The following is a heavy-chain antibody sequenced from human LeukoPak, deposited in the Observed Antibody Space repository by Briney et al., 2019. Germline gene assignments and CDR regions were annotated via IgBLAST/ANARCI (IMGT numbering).Heavy chain of an antibody. J-gene: IGHJ3*02. CDR1: GGSISSYC. CDR3: VGYCSSTSCYGDAFDI. CDR2: IYYSGST. D-gene: IGHD2-2*01. V-gene: IGHV4-59*01. Sequence: SETLSLTCTVSGGSISSYCWSWIRQPPGKGLEWIGYIYYSGSTNYNPSLKSRVTISVDTSKNQFSLKLSSVTAADTAVYYCVGYCSSTSCYGDAFDIWGQGTMVTVSS.